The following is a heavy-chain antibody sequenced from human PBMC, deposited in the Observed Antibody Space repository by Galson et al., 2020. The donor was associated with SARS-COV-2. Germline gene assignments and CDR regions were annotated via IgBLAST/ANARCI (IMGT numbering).Heavy chain of an antibody. CDR3: AGVDTIKDY. V-gene: IGHV3-21*01. Sequence: RGLERVSTLTSSGSIYAESVKGRFTISRDDAKNSLYLQMNSLRAEDTAIYYCAGVDTIKDYWGQGTLVTVSS. D-gene: IGHD5-18*01. J-gene: IGHJ4*02. CDR2: LTSSGS.